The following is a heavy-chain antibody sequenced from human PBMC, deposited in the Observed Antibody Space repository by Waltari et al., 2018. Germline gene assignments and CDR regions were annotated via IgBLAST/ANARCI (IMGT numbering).Heavy chain of an antibody. J-gene: IGHJ4*02. CDR1: GASVTSDFL. Sequence: QLQLRQSGPGLVKPSDSLSLTCAVSGASVTSDFLWNWVRQPPGKGLEWIGQVRGEGRTNYNPSLESRVTVSMDTLNNQFSLKVSSVTAADTAVYYCARDRGRGLYLDSWGQGTLVTVS. D-gene: IGHD2-15*01. CDR3: ARDRGRGLYLDS. V-gene: IGHV4-4*02. CDR2: VRGEGRT.